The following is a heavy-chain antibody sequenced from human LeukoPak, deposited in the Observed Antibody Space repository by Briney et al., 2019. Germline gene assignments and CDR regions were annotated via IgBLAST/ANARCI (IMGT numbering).Heavy chain of an antibody. J-gene: IGHJ3*02. D-gene: IGHD3-10*01. V-gene: IGHV4-34*01. CDR1: GGSFSGYY. CDR2: INNSGNT. Sequence: SETLSLICAVYGGSFSGYYWSWVRQPPGKGLEWSGEINNSGNTNYNPSLNSLFTISVATSKNQFSLKLSSVTAADTAVYYCARHKKLPDVLRGLRAFDIWGQGTMVTVSS. CDR3: ARHKKLPDVLRGLRAFDI.